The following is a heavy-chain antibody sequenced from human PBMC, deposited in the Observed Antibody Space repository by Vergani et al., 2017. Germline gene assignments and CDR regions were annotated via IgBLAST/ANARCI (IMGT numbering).Heavy chain of an antibody. V-gene: IGHV1-24*01. CDR1: GYTLTELS. CDR3: ARGHVRIASATLVRGVKVWFDP. CDR2: FDTEDGET. D-gene: IGHD3-10*01. Sequence: QVQLVQSGAEVKKPGASVKVSCKVSGYTLTELSMHWVRQAPGKGLEWIGGFDTEDGETIYAQKFQGRVTMTEDTSTDPAYMELSSLRSEDTAVYYCARGHVRIASATLVRGVKVWFDPWGQGTLVTVSS. J-gene: IGHJ5*02.